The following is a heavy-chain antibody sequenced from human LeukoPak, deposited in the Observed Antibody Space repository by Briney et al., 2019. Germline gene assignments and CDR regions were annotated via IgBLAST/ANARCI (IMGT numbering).Heavy chain of an antibody. V-gene: IGHV1-18*01. CDR1: GYTFTSYG. CDR3: ASSEASAYYDSSGYSPDAFDI. Sequence: PSVKVSCKASGYTFTSYGISWVRQASGQGLEWMGWISAYNGNTNYAQKLQGRVTMTTDTSTSTAYMELRSLRSDDTAVYYCASSEASAYYDSSGYSPDAFDIWGQGTMVTVSS. CDR2: ISAYNGNT. J-gene: IGHJ3*02. D-gene: IGHD3-22*01.